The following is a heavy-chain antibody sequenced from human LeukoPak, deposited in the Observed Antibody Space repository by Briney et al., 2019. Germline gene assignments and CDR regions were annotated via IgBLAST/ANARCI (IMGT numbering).Heavy chain of an antibody. CDR2: IIPIFGTA. Sequence: SVEVSCKASGGTFSRYAISWVRQAPGQGLEWMGGIIPIFGTANYAQKFQGRVTITTDESTSTAYMELSSLRSEDTAVYYCARGGYYGSGSSYYYYYYMDVWGKGTTVTVSS. CDR3: ARGGYYGSGSSYYYYYYMDV. D-gene: IGHD3-10*01. J-gene: IGHJ6*03. V-gene: IGHV1-69*05. CDR1: GGTFSRYA.